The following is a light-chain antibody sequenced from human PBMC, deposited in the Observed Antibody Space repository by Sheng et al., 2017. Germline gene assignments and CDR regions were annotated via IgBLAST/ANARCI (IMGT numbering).Light chain of an antibody. CDR1: QGIRSW. Sequence: QMTQSPSSVSASVGDRVTITCRASQGIRSWLAWYQQKPGKAPELLIYAASGLQSGVPSRFSGSGSGTDFTLTINNLQPEDFATYHCQQANSFPRTFGPGTKVDLK. CDR2: AAS. J-gene: IGKJ3*01. CDR3: QQANSFPRT. V-gene: IGKV1-12*01.